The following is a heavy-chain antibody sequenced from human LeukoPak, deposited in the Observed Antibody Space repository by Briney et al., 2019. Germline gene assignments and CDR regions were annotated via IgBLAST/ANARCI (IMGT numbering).Heavy chain of an antibody. Sequence: GGSLRLSCAASGFTFSNAWMSWVRQAPGKGLEWVGRIKSKTDGGTTDYAAPVKGRFTISRDDSKNTLNLQMNSLKTEDTAVYYCTTDPGYSYGYGFDYWGQGTLVTVSS. J-gene: IGHJ4*02. D-gene: IGHD5-18*01. V-gene: IGHV3-15*01. CDR3: TTDPGYSYGYGFDY. CDR1: GFTFSNAW. CDR2: IKSKTDGGTT.